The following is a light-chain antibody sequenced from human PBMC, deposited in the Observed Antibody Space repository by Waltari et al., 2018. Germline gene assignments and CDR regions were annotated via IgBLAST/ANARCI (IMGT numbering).Light chain of an antibody. CDR2: GAS. J-gene: IGKJ4*01. V-gene: IGKV3-20*01. Sequence: EIVLTQSPGTLSLSPGDSATLPCRASQSVSSNFLAWYQQKPGQAPRLLIYGASSRATGIPDKFSGSGSGTDFTLTINRLEPEDFAVYYCQQYGRSPLTFGGGTKVEIK. CDR1: QSVSSNF. CDR3: QQYGRSPLT.